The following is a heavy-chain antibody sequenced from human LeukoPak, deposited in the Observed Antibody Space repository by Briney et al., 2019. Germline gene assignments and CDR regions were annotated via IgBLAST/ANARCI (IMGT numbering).Heavy chain of an antibody. J-gene: IGHJ4*02. CDR3: AEGGRERWLQLMAGNY. CDR1: GFAFSTYN. V-gene: IGHV3-30-3*02. D-gene: IGHD5-24*01. Sequence: GGSLRLSCAASGFAFSTYNMHWVRQAPGKGLEWVAVISYDGRNENHAESVRGRFTISRDNSKNTLYLQMNTLRTEDTALYYCAEGGRERWLQLMAGNYWGQGTLVIVSS. CDR2: ISYDGRNE.